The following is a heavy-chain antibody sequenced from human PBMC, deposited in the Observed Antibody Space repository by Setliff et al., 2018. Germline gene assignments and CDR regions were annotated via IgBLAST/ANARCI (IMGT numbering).Heavy chain of an antibody. J-gene: IGHJ4*02. Sequence: SETLSLTCAVSVYSISRDCHWGWIRQPPGKGLEWIGSIYYSGNTNYNPSLKTRVTISVDTSKNQFSLNLVSLTAADTAVYYCTRGRSTGYNTWGQGLLVTVSS. CDR3: TRGRSTGYNT. CDR1: VYSISRDCH. CDR2: IYYSGNT. D-gene: IGHD1-1*01. V-gene: IGHV4-38-2*01.